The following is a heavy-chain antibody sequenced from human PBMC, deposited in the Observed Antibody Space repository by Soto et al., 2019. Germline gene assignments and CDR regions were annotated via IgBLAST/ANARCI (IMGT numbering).Heavy chain of an antibody. D-gene: IGHD4-17*01. V-gene: IGHV3-7*03. J-gene: IGHJ3*02. CDR3: ARMSYGGNPADAFDI. CDR1: GFTFSSYW. CDR2: IKQDGSEK. Sequence: GSLRLSCAASGFTFSSYWMSWVRQAPGKGVEWVANIKQDGSEKYYVDSVKGRFTISRDNAKNSLYLQMNSLRAEDTAVYYCARMSYGGNPADAFDIWGQGTMVTVSS.